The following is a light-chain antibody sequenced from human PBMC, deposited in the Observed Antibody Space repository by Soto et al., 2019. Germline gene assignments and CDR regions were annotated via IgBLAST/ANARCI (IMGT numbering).Light chain of an antibody. V-gene: IGKV1-5*03. CDR1: QSIRSW. CDR2: KAA. J-gene: IGKJ1*01. CDR3: QQYQSYST. Sequence: DIQMTQSPSALSASVGDRVTITCRASQSIRSWLAWYQQKPGKAPKLLIYKAASLESGVPSRFSGSGSGTEFTLTINSLQPDDFATYYCQQYQSYSTFGQGTKVEIK.